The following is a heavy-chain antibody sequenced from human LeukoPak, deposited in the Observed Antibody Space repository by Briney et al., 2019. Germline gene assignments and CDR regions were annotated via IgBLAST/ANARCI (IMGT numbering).Heavy chain of an antibody. CDR2: VIASGTYT. V-gene: IGHV3-23*01. Sequence: GGSLRLSCAASGFNFNVFDMTWVRQAPGKGLEWLSTVIASGTYTYYAHSVKGRFTISRDNSKDTLHLQMDSLRVEDTAVYFCARNTTDRPYDFWGQGTLVTVSS. CDR1: GFNFNVFD. CDR3: ARNTTDRPYDF. J-gene: IGHJ4*02. D-gene: IGHD1/OR15-1a*01.